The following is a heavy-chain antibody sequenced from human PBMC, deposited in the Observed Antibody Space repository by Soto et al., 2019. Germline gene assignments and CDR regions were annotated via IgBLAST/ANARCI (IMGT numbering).Heavy chain of an antibody. J-gene: IGHJ6*02. Sequence: GASVKVSCKASGGTFGSYAITWARRAPGQGLEWLGGIIPILNSPAYAQKFQARVVITADEITNTAYMELNSLRFDDTAVYYCAREAPYCTSATCPKFYDMDVWGQGTTVTVSS. CDR1: GGTFGSYA. CDR3: AREAPYCTSATCPKFYDMDV. D-gene: IGHD2-2*01. V-gene: IGHV1-69*13. CDR2: IIPILNSP.